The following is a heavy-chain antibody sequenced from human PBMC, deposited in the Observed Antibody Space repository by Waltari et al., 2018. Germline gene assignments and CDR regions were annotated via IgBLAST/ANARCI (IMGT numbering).Heavy chain of an antibody. Sequence: QVQLVQSGAEVKKPGASVKVSCKASGYTFTGYYMPWVRQAPGQGLEWMGRINPNSGGTNYAQKFQGRVTMTRDTSISTAYMELSRLRSDDTAVYYCARAQQLVPSRAFDIWGQGTMVTVSS. V-gene: IGHV1-2*06. CDR3: ARAQQLVPSRAFDI. CDR2: INPNSGGT. D-gene: IGHD6-13*01. CDR1: GYTFTGYY. J-gene: IGHJ3*02.